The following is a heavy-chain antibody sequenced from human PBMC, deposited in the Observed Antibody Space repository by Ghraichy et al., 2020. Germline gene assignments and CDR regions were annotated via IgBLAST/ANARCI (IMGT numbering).Heavy chain of an antibody. Sequence: GGSLRLSCAASGFTFSTHGMHWVRQAPGKGLEWVALISYDGSHKYYADSVKGRFTIYRDNSKNTLYLQMTSLNPEDTAVYYCGKDRSGYCSGGSCYPLDSWGQGTLVTVSS. J-gene: IGHJ4*02. CDR1: GFTFSTHG. D-gene: IGHD2-15*01. V-gene: IGHV3-30*18. CDR3: GKDRSGYCSGGSCYPLDS. CDR2: ISYDGSHK.